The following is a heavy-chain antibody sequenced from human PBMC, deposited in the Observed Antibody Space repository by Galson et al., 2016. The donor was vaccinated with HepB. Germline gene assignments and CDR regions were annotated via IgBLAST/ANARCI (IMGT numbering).Heavy chain of an antibody. CDR2: IRVSGGST. Sequence: SLRLSCAASGFTLSNAWMSWVRQAPGKGLEWVSSIRVSGGSTFYADSVKGRFTISTDTSKSTLYLQMSSLRAEDTAVYYCAKCSVYSTGWCNSFDPWGQGTPVIVSS. CDR1: GFTLSNAW. CDR3: AKCSVYSTGWCNSFDP. D-gene: IGHD6-19*01. J-gene: IGHJ5*02. V-gene: IGHV3-23*01.